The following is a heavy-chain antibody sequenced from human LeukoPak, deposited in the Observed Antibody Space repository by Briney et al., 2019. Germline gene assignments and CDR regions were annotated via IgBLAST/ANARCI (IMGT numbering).Heavy chain of an antibody. V-gene: IGHV6-1*01. Sequence: SQTLSLTCAISGDSVSSNSAAWNWIRQSPSRGLEWLGRTYYRSKWYNDYAVSVKSRITINPDTSKNQFSLQLSSVTPEDTAVYYCARGGSDYYGSGSFYYYGMDVWGQGTTVTVSS. CDR1: GDSVSSNSAA. CDR3: ARGGSDYYGSGSFYYYGMDV. CDR2: TYYRSKWYN. D-gene: IGHD3-10*01. J-gene: IGHJ6*02.